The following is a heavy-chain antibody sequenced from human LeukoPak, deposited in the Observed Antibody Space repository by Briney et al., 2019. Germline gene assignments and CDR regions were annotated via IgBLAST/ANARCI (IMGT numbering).Heavy chain of an antibody. Sequence: SETLSLTCTVSGGSISSCYWSWIRQPPGKGLEWIGYIYYSGSTNYNPSLKSRVTISVDTSKNQFSLKLSSVTAADTAVYYCAGRAGASVWFGESAPGLYGMDVWGQGTTVTVSS. D-gene: IGHD3-10*01. CDR3: AGRAGASVWFGESAPGLYGMDV. CDR2: IYYSGST. J-gene: IGHJ6*02. V-gene: IGHV4-59*01. CDR1: GGSISSCY.